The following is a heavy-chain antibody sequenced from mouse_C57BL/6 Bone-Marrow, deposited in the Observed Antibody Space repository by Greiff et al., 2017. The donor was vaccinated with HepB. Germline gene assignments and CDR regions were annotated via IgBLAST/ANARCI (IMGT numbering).Heavy chain of an antibody. V-gene: IGHV1-26*01. CDR1: GYTFTDYY. Sequence: EVQLQQSGPELVKPGASVKISCKASGYTFTDYYMNWVKQSHGKSLEWIGDINPNNGGTSYNQKFKGKATLTVDKSSSTAYMELRSLTSEDSAVYYCAPGDGYYDWFAYWGQGTLVTVSA. CDR3: APGDGYYDWFAY. J-gene: IGHJ3*01. D-gene: IGHD2-3*01. CDR2: INPNNGGT.